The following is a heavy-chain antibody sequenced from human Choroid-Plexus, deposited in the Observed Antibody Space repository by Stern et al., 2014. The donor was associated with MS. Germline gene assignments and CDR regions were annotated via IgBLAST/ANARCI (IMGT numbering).Heavy chain of an antibody. CDR1: GFTFGSCA. Sequence: DQLVESGGGVVQPGRPLRLSCVASGFTFGSCAMHWGRQAPGKGLEWVAGVSYDGSNKYYADSVKGRFTISRDNSQNTLYIQMSSLRPEDTAVYYCAKDRQYLTYFFDHWGQGSLVTVSS. D-gene: IGHD2/OR15-2a*01. J-gene: IGHJ5*02. V-gene: IGHV3-30*18. CDR2: VSYDGSNK. CDR3: AKDRQYLTYFFDH.